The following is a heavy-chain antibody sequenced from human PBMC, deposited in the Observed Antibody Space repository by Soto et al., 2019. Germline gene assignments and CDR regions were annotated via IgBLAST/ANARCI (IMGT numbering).Heavy chain of an antibody. J-gene: IGHJ6*03. D-gene: IGHD3-3*01. CDR3: ARGMSYDFWSGYYNYYYYYMDV. V-gene: IGHV1-18*04. CDR2: ISAYNGNT. CDR1: GYTFTSCG. Sequence: ASVKVSCKASGYTFTSCGISWERQAPGRRLEWMGWISAYNGNTNYAQKLQGRVTMTTDTSTSTAYMELRSLRSDDTAVYYCARGMSYDFWSGYYNYYYYYMDVWGKGTTVTVSS.